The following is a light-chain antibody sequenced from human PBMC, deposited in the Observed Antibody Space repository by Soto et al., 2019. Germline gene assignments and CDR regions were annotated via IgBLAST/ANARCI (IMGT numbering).Light chain of an antibody. CDR3: QQRSTWPPA. J-gene: IGKJ3*01. CDR2: DTA. CDR1: QSVGSY. Sequence: EIVLTQSPATPSLSPGEGATLSCRASQSVGSYLARYQQKSGQAPRLLIFDTANRAAGISPRFSGGGSGTDFTLTISSLEPEDFAVYYCQQRSTWPPAFGPGTKVDIK. V-gene: IGKV3-11*01.